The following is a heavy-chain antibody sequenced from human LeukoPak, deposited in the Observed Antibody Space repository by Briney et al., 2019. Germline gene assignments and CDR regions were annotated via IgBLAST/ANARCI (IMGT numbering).Heavy chain of an antibody. J-gene: IGHJ6*02. D-gene: IGHD6-13*01. CDR1: GFTFSSYG. V-gene: IGHV3-30*18. Sequence: GGSLRLSCAASGFTFSSYGMHWARQAPGKGLEWVAVISYDGSNKYYADSVKGRFTISRDNSKNTLYLQMNSLRAEDTAVYYCAKERYSSSWNYYYGMDVWGQGTTVTVSS. CDR3: AKERYSSSWNYYYGMDV. CDR2: ISYDGSNK.